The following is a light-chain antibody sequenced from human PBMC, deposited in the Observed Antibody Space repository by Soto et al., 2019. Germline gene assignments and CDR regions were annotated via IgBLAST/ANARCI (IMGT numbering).Light chain of an antibody. Sequence: QSVLTQPPSASGSPGQSVTISCTRTSSDVGGYDYVSWYQQRPGKAPKLLIHEVTKRPSGVPDRFSGSKSGNTASLTVSGLQAEDEADYYCSSYAGRTLYVFGTGTKVTVL. V-gene: IGLV2-8*01. CDR3: SSYAGRTLYV. CDR2: EVT. CDR1: SSDVGGYDY. J-gene: IGLJ1*01.